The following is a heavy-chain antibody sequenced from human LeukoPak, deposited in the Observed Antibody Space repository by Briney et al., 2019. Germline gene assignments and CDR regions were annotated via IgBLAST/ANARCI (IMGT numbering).Heavy chain of an antibody. CDR2: IYSGGST. Sequence: GGSLRLSCAASGFTFSSCAMSWVRQAPGKGLEWVSVIYSGGSTYYADSVKGRFTISRHNSKNTLYLQMNSLRAEDTAVYYCARGPGQGHASDIWGQGTMVTVSS. V-gene: IGHV3-53*04. CDR3: ARGPGQGHASDI. CDR1: GFTFSSCA. J-gene: IGHJ3*02.